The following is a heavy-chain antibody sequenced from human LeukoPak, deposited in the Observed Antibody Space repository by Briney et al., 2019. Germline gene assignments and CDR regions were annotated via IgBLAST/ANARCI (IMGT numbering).Heavy chain of an antibody. CDR3: ASVPDYYGSGSYY. D-gene: IGHD3-10*01. CDR2: ISSSSSYI. CDR1: GFTFSSYS. Sequence: AGGSLRLSCAASGFTFSSYSMNRVRQAPGKGLEWVSSISSSSSYIYYADSVKGRFTISRDNAKNSLYLQMNSLRAEDTAVYYCASVPDYYGSGSYYWGQGTLVTVSS. V-gene: IGHV3-21*01. J-gene: IGHJ4*02.